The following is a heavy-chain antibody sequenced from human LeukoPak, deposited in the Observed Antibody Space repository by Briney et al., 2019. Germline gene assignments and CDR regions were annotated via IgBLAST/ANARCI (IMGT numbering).Heavy chain of an antibody. V-gene: IGHV3-7*03. CDR2: IKQDGSEK. D-gene: IGHD1-1*01. Sequence: GSLRLSCAASGVTFSSYWMSWVRQAPGKGLEWVANIKQDGSEKYYVDSVKGRFTISRDNAKNSLYLQMNSLRAEDTAVYYCARDRAVQYNWNDVPGDYWGQGTLVTVSS. J-gene: IGHJ4*02. CDR1: GVTFSSYW. CDR3: ARDRAVQYNWNDVPGDY.